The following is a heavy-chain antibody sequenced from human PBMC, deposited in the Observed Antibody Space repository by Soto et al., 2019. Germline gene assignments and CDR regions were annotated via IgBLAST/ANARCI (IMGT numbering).Heavy chain of an antibody. V-gene: IGHV3-21*01. J-gene: IGHJ5*02. Sequence: PGGSLRLSCAASGFTFSSYAMSWVRQAPGKGLEWVSSISSSSSYIYYADSVKGRFTISRDNAKNSLYLQMNSLRAEDTAVYYCARVIDQIYYDFWSGTVLNWFDPGAREPWSPSPQ. CDR1: GFTFSSYA. CDR2: ISSSSSYI. D-gene: IGHD3-3*01. CDR3: ARVIDQIYYDFWSGTVLNWFDP.